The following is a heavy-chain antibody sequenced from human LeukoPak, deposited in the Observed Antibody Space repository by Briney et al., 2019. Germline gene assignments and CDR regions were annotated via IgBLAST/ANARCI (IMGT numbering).Heavy chain of an antibody. V-gene: IGHV3-33*08. J-gene: IGHJ4*02. Sequence: GGSLRLSCAASGFTFSSYSMNWVRQAPGKGLEWVAVIWYDGSNKYYADSVKGRFTISRDNSKNTLYLQMNSLRAEDTAVYYCARDSTYYDFWSGYPDYWGQGTLVTVSS. CDR1: GFTFSSYS. CDR3: ARDSTYYDFWSGYPDY. CDR2: IWYDGSNK. D-gene: IGHD3-3*01.